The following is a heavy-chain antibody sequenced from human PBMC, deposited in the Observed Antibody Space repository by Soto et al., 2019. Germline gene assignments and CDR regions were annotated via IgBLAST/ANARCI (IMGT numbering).Heavy chain of an antibody. Sequence: QVHLVQSGAEMKKPGSSVKVSCKVSGGDLTNSGISWVRQAPGQGLEWMGGIFPLLAMVDYSQKFQGRVTITADESTTPPYMDLGRLIAEDPAVYYCVKEDGAGFKSWGQGTLVIVSS. J-gene: IGHJ4*02. CDR2: IFPLLAMV. CDR3: VKEDGAGFKS. V-gene: IGHV1-69*04. CDR1: GGDLTNSG. D-gene: IGHD1-26*01.